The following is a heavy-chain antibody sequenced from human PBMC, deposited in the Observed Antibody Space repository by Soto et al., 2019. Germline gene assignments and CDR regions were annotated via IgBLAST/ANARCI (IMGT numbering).Heavy chain of an antibody. CDR3: ARVRGITAAEDYFDY. V-gene: IGHV1-3*04. CDR2: INTANANT. CDR1: GYTFTTYA. D-gene: IGHD6-13*01. Sequence: VASVKVSCKASGYTFTTYAMHWVRQAPGQSLEWMGWINTANANTKYSQKFQGRVSITRDTSANTAYMELSSLRFEDTAVYYCARVRGITAAEDYFDYWGQGTLVTVSS. J-gene: IGHJ4*02.